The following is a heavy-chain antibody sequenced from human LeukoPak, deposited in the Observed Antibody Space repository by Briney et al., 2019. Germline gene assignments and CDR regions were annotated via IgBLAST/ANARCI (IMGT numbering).Heavy chain of an antibody. D-gene: IGHD6-19*01. CDR3: AKLRIAVAQEYFQH. CDR2: ISGSGVST. Sequence: GGSLRLSCAASGFTFSSYAVSWVRQAPGKGLEWVSAISGSGVSTYYADSVKGRFTISRDNSENTLYLQMNSLRAEDTAVYYCAKLRIAVAQEYFQHWGQGTLVTVSS. J-gene: IGHJ1*01. CDR1: GFTFSSYA. V-gene: IGHV3-23*01.